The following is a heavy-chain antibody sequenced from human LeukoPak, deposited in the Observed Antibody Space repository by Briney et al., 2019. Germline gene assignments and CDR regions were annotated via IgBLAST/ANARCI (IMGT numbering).Heavy chain of an antibody. CDR2: ISGSGGST. Sequence: GGSLRLSCAASGFTFSSYAMSWLRQAPGKGLAWVSVISGSGGSTNYADSVKGRFTISRDNSKNTLYLQMNILRAEDTAVYYCGVYSSSWHDYWGQGTLVTVSS. D-gene: IGHD6-13*01. J-gene: IGHJ4*02. CDR3: GVYSSSWHDY. V-gene: IGHV3-23*01. CDR1: GFTFSSYA.